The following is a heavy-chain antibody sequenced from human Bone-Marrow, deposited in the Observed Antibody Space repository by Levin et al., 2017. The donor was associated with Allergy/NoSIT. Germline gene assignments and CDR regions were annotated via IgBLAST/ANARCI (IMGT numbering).Heavy chain of an antibody. CDR2: IKSKTDGGTT. CDR3: TTVSIQLWSLELGSWNWFDP. J-gene: IGHJ5*02. CDR1: GFTFSNAW. D-gene: IGHD5-18*01. Sequence: GGSLRLSCAASGFTFSNAWMSWVRQAPGKGLEWVGRIKSKTDGGTTDYAAPVKGRFTISRDDSKNTLYLQMNSLKTEDTAVYYCTTVSIQLWSLELGSWNWFDPWGQGTLVTVSS. V-gene: IGHV3-15*01.